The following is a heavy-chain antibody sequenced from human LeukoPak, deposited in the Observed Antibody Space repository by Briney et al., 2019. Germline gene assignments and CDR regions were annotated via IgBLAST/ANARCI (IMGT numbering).Heavy chain of an antibody. CDR1: GYTFTGYY. V-gene: IGHV1-2*02. CDR2: INPSSGGT. J-gene: IGHJ4*02. D-gene: IGHD2-15*01. Sequence: ASVKVSCKASGYTFTGYYMHWVRQAPGQGLEWMGWINPSSGGTNYAQKFQGRVTMTRDTSISTAYMELSRLRSDDTAVYYCARDDCSGGSCYWLDYWGQGTLVTVSS. CDR3: ARDDCSGGSCYWLDY.